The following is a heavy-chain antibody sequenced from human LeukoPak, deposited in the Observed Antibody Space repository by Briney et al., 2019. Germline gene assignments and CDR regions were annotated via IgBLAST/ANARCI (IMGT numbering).Heavy chain of an antibody. Sequence: GGSLRLSCGASGFRFSSYAMSWVRQAPGKGLEWVSSISGSGGSTYYTDSVKGRFPISRDNSKSTLYLQMNSLGTDDTALYYCVKGGQNYDFWRFDYWGQGTLVTASS. CDR3: VKGGQNYDFWRFDY. J-gene: IGHJ4*02. D-gene: IGHD3-3*01. CDR2: ISGSGGST. CDR1: GFRFSSYA. V-gene: IGHV3-23*01.